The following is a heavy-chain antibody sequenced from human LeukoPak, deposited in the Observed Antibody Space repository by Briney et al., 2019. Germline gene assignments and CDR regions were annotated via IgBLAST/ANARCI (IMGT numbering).Heavy chain of an antibody. CDR3: AREQGLDYYGSGSSRGNWFDP. Sequence: GGSLRLSCAASGFTFDDYGMSWVRQAPGKGLEWVSGINWNGGSTGYADSVKGRFTISRDNAKNSLYLQMNSLRAEDTALYHCAREQGLDYYGSGSSRGNWFDPWGQGTLVTVSS. D-gene: IGHD3-10*01. CDR2: INWNGGST. J-gene: IGHJ5*02. V-gene: IGHV3-20*01. CDR1: GFTFDDYG.